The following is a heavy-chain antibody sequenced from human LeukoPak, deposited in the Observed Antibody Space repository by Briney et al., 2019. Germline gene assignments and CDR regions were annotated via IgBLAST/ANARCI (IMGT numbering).Heavy chain of an antibody. CDR2: ISWNSGSI. CDR1: GFTFDDYA. Sequence: GGSLRLSCAASGFTFDDYAMHWVRQAPGKGLEWVSGISWNSGSIGYADSVKGRFTISRDNAKNSLYLQMNSLRAEDTALYYCAKDTLYGDGNFDYWGQGTLVTVSS. J-gene: IGHJ4*02. CDR3: AKDTLYGDGNFDY. V-gene: IGHV3-9*01. D-gene: IGHD4-17*01.